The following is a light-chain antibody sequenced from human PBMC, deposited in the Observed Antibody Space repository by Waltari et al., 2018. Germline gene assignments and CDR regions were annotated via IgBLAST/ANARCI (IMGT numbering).Light chain of an antibody. CDR3: HQCNTYST. CDR1: QGIGIW. Sequence: DIQMTQSPSTLSASVEDTVTSTSRDSQGIGIWLAWYQQHTVKAPKPLIYKASILQTGVPSRFSGSGSGTEFTLTIANLQPDDFATYFCHQCNTYSTFGQGTKVEIK. J-gene: IGKJ1*01. V-gene: IGKV1-5*03. CDR2: KAS.